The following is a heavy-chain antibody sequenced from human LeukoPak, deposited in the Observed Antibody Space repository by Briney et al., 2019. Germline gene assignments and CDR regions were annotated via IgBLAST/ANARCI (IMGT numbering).Heavy chain of an antibody. CDR1: GYTFTGYY. V-gene: IGHV1-2*02. D-gene: IGHD3-16*02. J-gene: IGHJ4*02. Sequence: ASVKVSCKASGYTFTGYYMHWVRQAPGQGLEWMAWIQSDSGDTNYAQKFQGRVTVTRDKFTRTSYIEVDRLSSDDTAVYYRARDLTGDLYTFFDYWGQGTLVTVSS. CDR3: ARDLTGDLYTFFDY. CDR2: IQSDSGDT.